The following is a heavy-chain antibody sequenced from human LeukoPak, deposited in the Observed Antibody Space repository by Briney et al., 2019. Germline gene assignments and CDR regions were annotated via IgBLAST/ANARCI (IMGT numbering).Heavy chain of an antibody. Sequence: ASVKVSCKASGYTFTSYGISWVRPAPGQGLEWMGWINPNSGGTNYAQKFQGRVTMTRDTSISTAYMELSRLRSDDTAVYYCACDSSPLAFDYWGQGTLVTVSS. V-gene: IGHV1-2*02. CDR1: GYTFTSYG. CDR3: ACDSSPLAFDY. J-gene: IGHJ4*02. D-gene: IGHD2-2*01. CDR2: INPNSGGT.